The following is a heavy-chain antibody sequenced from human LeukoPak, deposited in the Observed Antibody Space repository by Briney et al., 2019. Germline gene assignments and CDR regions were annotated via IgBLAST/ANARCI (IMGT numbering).Heavy chain of an antibody. CDR3: ARYMRLVNHWYLDL. V-gene: IGHV4-59*07. CDR2: ISYSGSP. D-gene: IGHD3-9*01. CDR1: GDANSSYD. J-gene: IGHJ2*01. Sequence: SNTLSITCTASGDANSSYDSSWIQHHPRNGLKCIGYISYSGSPNYSPTLKSRVTISVDTSKNRFSLKVSSVTAADTAVYYCARYMRLVNHWYLDLWGRGTQVTVSS.